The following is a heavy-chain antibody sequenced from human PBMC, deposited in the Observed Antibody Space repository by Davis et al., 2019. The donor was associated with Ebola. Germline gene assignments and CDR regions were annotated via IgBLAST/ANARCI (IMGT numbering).Heavy chain of an antibody. CDR2: ISAYNGNT. CDR3: ARVVMGGYYDSSGYYYVPYFDY. D-gene: IGHD3-22*01. Sequence: ASVKVSCKASGYTFTSYGISWVRQAPGQGLEWMGWISAYNGNTNYAQKLQGRVTMTTDTSTRTAYMELRSLRSDDTAVYYCARVVMGGYYDSSGYYYVPYFDYWGQGTLVTVSS. V-gene: IGHV1-18*01. CDR1: GYTFTSYG. J-gene: IGHJ4*02.